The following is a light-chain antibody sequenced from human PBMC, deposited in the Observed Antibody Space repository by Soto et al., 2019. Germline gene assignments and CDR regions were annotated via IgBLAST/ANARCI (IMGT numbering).Light chain of an antibody. J-gene: IGKJ2*01. CDR2: HSS. Sequence: DILMTQSPSSLSASVGDRVTITCQASQDITKYLNWYKQKPGKAPKLLIYHSSNLETGVPSRFSGSGSGTHFSFTISSLQPEDIATYFCQQYDSFPRTFGQGTRLDLK. V-gene: IGKV1-33*01. CDR3: QQYDSFPRT. CDR1: QDITKY.